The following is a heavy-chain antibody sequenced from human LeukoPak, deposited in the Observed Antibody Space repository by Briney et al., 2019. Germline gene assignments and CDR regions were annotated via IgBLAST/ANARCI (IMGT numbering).Heavy chain of an antibody. J-gene: IGHJ4*02. CDR2: ISVSGGRT. V-gene: IGHV3-23*01. CDR3: AKIVRYYYDSSGYRGYFDY. D-gene: IGHD3-22*01. CDR1: RFTFSSYA. Sequence: GAALRVSCAPSRFTFSSYAMSWVRQAPGKGREGVSAISVSGGRTYYADSVKGRFTISRDNSKNTLYLQMNSLRAEDTAVYYCAKIVRYYYDSSGYRGYFDYWGQGTLVTVSS.